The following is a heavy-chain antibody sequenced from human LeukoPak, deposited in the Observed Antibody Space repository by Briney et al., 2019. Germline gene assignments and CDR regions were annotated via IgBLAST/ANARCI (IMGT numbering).Heavy chain of an antibody. D-gene: IGHD6-19*01. J-gene: IGHJ4*02. Sequence: GGSLRLSCAASGFTVSSNYMSWVRQAPGKGLEWVSVIYSGGSTYYADSVKGRFTISRDNSKNTLYLQMNSLRAEDTAVYYCARRAVVRGWYFDYWGQGTLVTVSS. CDR1: GFTVSSNY. V-gene: IGHV3-66*04. CDR2: IYSGGST. CDR3: ARRAVVRGWYFDY.